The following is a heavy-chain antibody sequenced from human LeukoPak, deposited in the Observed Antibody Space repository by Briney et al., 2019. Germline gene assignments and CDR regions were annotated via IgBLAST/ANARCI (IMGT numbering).Heavy chain of an antibody. CDR3: ARAGSSWSFDY. Sequence: SETLSLTCTVSGDSITKYYWTWIRQPPGKGLECIGYIYYRGNTNYRPSLKSRVTMSADTSKNQFSLRLTSVAAADTAMYYCARAGSSWSFDYWGQGTLVTVSS. J-gene: IGHJ4*02. CDR1: GDSITKYY. D-gene: IGHD6-13*01. V-gene: IGHV4-59*01. CDR2: IYYRGNT.